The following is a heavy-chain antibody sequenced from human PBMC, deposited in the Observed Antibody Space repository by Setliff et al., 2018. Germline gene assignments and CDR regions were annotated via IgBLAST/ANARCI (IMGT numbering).Heavy chain of an antibody. Sequence: GGSLRLSCAASGFTFSSYGMHWVRQAPGKGLEWVAVIWYDGSNKYYADSVKSRFTISRDISKNTLYLQMNSLRPEDTAVYYCARGGDYCGGECYIPPPDSYWGQGTLVTVSS. CDR2: IWYDGSNK. CDR3: ARGGDYCGGECYIPPPDSY. J-gene: IGHJ4*02. D-gene: IGHD2-21*01. V-gene: IGHV3-33*01. CDR1: GFTFSSYG.